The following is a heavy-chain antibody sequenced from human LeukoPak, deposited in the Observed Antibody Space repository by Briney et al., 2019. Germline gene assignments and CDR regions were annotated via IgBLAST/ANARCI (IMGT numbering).Heavy chain of an antibody. J-gene: IGHJ5*02. CDR1: GFIFSYYA. D-gene: IGHD1/OR15-1a*01. CDR3: VKGPEQMAYHWFDP. V-gene: IGHV3-23*01. Sequence: GGSLRLSCAASGFIFSYYAMTWVRQAPGKGLECVSGINNSGGRTYYADSVKGRFTISRDNSKNTLYLQMNSLRGEDTAVYYCVKGPEQMAYHWFDPWGQGTLVTVSS. CDR2: INNSGGRT.